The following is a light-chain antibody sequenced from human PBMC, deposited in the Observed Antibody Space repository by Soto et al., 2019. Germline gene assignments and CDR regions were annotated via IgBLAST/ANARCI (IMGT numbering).Light chain of an antibody. CDR3: QQYNSYWT. J-gene: IGKJ1*01. CDR1: QSISSW. Sequence: DIQVTQSPSTLSASVGDRVTITCRASQSISSWLAWYQQKPGKAPKLLIYDASSLESGVPPRFSGSGSGTEFTLTISSLQPDDFATYYCQQYNSYWTFGQGTKV. V-gene: IGKV1-5*01. CDR2: DAS.